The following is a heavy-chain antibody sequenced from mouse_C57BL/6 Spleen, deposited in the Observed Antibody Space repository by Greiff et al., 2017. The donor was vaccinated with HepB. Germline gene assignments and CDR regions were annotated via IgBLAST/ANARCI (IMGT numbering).Heavy chain of an antibody. CDR3: ARDGHGSSPYYFDY. CDR1: GFTFRSYA. CDR2: ISDGGSYT. D-gene: IGHD1-1*01. Sequence: EVLGVESGGGLVKPGGSLKLSCASSGFTFRSYAMSLVRQTPEKRLEWVATISDGGSYTYYPDNVKGRFTISRDNAKNNLFLQMSHLKSEDTAMYYCARDGHGSSPYYFDYWGQGTTLTVSS. J-gene: IGHJ2*01. V-gene: IGHV5-4*01.